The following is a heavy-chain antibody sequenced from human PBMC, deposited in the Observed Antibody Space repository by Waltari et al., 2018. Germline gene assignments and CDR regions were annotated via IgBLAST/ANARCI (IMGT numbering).Heavy chain of an antibody. D-gene: IGHD6-13*01. CDR3: ARAPAGYYYYMDV. CDR2: IIPSLGTE. V-gene: IGHV1-69*14. CDR1: GGTFSTYA. J-gene: IGHJ6*03. Sequence: QVQLVQSGAEVKKPGSSVKVSCKASGGTFSTYATSWVRQAPGQGLEWMGGIIPSLGTENYAQKFKGRVTITADKSTSTAYMELSSLRSEDTAVYYCARAPAGYYYYMDVWGKGTTVTVSS.